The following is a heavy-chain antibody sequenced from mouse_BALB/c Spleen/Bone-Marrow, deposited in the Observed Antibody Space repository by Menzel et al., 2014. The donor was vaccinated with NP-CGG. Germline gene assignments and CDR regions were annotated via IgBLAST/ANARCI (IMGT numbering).Heavy chain of an antibody. J-gene: IGHJ4*01. CDR3: ARRVWSRGGDY. CDR1: GFTFSSYT. V-gene: IGHV5-12-2*01. CDR2: ISNGGGST. D-gene: IGHD2-10*02. Sequence: EVKVVESGGGLVQPGGSLKLSCAASGFTFSSYTMSWVRQTPEKRLEWVAYISNGGGSTYYPDTVKGRFTISRDNAKNTLYLRMSSLKSEDTAMYYCARRVWSRGGDYWGQGTSVTVSS.